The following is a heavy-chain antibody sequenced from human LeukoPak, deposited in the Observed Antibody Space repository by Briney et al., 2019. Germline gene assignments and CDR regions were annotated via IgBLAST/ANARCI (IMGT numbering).Heavy chain of an antibody. D-gene: IGHD6-19*01. V-gene: IGHV3-73*01. CDR3: TSRVAVAGTDY. CDR1: GFTFSGSA. Sequence: GGSLRLSCAASGFTFSGSAMHWVRQASGKGLEWVGRIRSKANSYATAYAASVKGRFTISRDDSKNTAYLQMNSLKTEDTAVYYCTSRVAVAGTDYWGQGTLVTVSS. J-gene: IGHJ4*02. CDR2: IRSKANSYAT.